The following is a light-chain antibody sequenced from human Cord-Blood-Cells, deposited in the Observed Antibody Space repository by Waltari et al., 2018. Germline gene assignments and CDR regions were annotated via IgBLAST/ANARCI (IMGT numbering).Light chain of an antibody. J-gene: IGKJ2*01. CDR3: MQSIQLPLMYT. V-gene: IGKV2D-29*02. Sequence: DIVMTQTPLSLSVTPGQPASISCKSSQSLLHSDGKTYLYWYLQKPGQSPQLLIYEVSYRFSGVPDRFSGSGSGTDFTLKISRVEAEDVGVYYCMQSIQLPLMYTFGQGTKLEIK. CDR1: QSLLHSDGKTY. CDR2: EVS.